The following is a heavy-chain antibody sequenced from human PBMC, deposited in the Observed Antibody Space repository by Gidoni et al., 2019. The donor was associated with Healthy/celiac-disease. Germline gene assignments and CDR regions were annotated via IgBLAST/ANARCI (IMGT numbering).Heavy chain of an antibody. CDR3: ARVGGIVVVPAAMGWFDP. D-gene: IGHD2-2*01. J-gene: IGHJ5*02. V-gene: IGHV1-69*02. CDR2: IIPILGIA. CDR1: GGTFSSYT. Sequence: QVQLVQSGAEGKKPGSSVKVSCKASGGTFSSYTISWVRQAPGQGLEWMGRIIPILGIANYAQKFQGRVTITADKSTSTAYMELSSLRSEDTAVYYCARVGGIVVVPAAMGWFDPWGQGTLVTVSS.